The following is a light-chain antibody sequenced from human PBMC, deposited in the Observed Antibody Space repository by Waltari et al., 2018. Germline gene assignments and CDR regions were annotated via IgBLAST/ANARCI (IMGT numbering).Light chain of an antibody. J-gene: IGKJ1*01. V-gene: IGKV1-39*01. CDR2: GAS. CDR3: QQTVTSTWT. CDR1: QYISRY. Sequence: DIQMTQSPPSLPASIGDRVTITCRASQYISRYVNWYQHRPGKAPKVLIFGASTLQSGVPSRFSGSGSGTDFTLTISSLQPEDSAAYYCQQTVTSTWTFGQGTKVEIK.